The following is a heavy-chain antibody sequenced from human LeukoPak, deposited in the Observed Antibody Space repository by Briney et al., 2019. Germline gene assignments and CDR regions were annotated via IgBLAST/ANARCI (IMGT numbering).Heavy chain of an antibody. CDR3: ANTRYCSGGSCYEPWDY. CDR1: GYSFTSYW. V-gene: IGHV5-10-1*01. D-gene: IGHD2-15*01. CDR2: IDPSDSYT. J-gene: IGHJ4*02. Sequence: GESLRISCKGSGYSFTSYWISWVRQMPGKGLERMGRIDPSDSYTNYSPSFQGHVTISANKSISTAYLQWSSRKASDTAMYYCANTRYCSGGSCYEPWDYWGQGTLVSVSS.